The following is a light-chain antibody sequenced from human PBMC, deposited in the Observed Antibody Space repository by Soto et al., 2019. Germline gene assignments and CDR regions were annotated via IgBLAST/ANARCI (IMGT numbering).Light chain of an antibody. J-gene: IGLJ2*01. CDR3: SSYTTNNTVV. Sequence: QSVLTQAASVSESPGQSISCSCGGTSTDVGAHNDVSWYQQHPGKAPKLIIFEVTNRPSGVSHRFSGSKSGNTASLTISDLQGDDAADYYCSSYTTNNTVVFGAGTKVTVL. V-gene: IGLV2-14*01. CDR1: STDVGAHND. CDR2: EVT.